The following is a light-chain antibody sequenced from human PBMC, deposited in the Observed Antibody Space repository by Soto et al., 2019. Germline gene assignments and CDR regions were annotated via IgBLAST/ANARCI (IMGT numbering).Light chain of an antibody. J-gene: IGLJ1*01. V-gene: IGLV2-8*01. CDR1: SSDVGGYTY. Sequence: QSALTQPPSASGSPGQSVTISCTGTSSDVGGYTYVSWYQQHPGKAPKLMIYEVSKRPSGVPDRFSGSKSGNTASLTVSGLQAEDEAEYYCSSYAGSNNWNFGTGTKLTVL. CDR3: SSYAGSNNWN. CDR2: EVS.